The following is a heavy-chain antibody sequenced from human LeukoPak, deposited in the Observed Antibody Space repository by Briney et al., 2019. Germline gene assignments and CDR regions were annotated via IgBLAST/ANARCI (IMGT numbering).Heavy chain of an antibody. V-gene: IGHV3-7*02. D-gene: IGHD3-16*01. J-gene: IGHJ5*02. CDR3: VVGAAEDWFDP. CDR1: GFTFSRYW. Sequence: GGSPRLSCAASGFTFSRYWMSWVRQAPGKGLEWVANIKQGGSEKHYVDSVKGRFTISRDNAKNSLYLQMNSLRAEDTAVYCCVVGAAEDWFDPWGQGILVSVSS. CDR2: IKQGGSEK.